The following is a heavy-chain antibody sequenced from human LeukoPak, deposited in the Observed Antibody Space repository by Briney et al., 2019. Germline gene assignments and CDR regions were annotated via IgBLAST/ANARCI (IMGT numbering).Heavy chain of an antibody. J-gene: IGHJ6*04. Sequence: GASLRLSCAASGFTFSNYAMSWVRQAPGKGLEWVSAITGSGGGTYYADSVKGRFTISRDNSKNTLYLQMNSLRAEDTAVYYCAKDTAMVTYRGYYYYGMDVWGKGTTVTVSS. V-gene: IGHV3-23*01. CDR3: AKDTAMVTYRGYYYYGMDV. D-gene: IGHD5-18*01. CDR2: ITGSGGGT. CDR1: GFTFSNYA.